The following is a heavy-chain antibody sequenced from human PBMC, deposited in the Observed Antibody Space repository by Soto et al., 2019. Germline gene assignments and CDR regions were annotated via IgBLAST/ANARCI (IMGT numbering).Heavy chain of an antibody. CDR1: GFTFSNAW. CDR2: SKSETDGGTT. J-gene: IGHJ5*02. Sequence: EVQLVESGGGLVKPGGCLRLSCAASGFTFSNAWLRWVRQAPGKGLEWVGRSKSETDGGTTDYAAPVKGRFTISRDDSKNTLYLQMNSLQTADTAVYYCTTDSLVLRFLEWAFDPWGQGTLVTFSS. CDR3: TTDSLVLRFLEWAFDP. V-gene: IGHV3-15*01. D-gene: IGHD3-3*01.